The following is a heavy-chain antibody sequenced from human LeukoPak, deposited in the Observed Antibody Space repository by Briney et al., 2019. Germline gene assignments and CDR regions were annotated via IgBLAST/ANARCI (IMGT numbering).Heavy chain of an antibody. Sequence: GGSLRLSCVASGLTFSTTSMNWVRQAPGKGLEWVSYISGSGSTTYYTDSVKGRFTISRDNARNSVYLQMNSLRDEDTATYYCTRGAIPGYGDNWFWFDSWGQGTLVSVSS. CDR2: ISGSGSTT. CDR1: GLTFSTTS. D-gene: IGHD1-1*01. CDR3: TRGAIPGYGDNWFWFDS. V-gene: IGHV3-48*02. J-gene: IGHJ5*01.